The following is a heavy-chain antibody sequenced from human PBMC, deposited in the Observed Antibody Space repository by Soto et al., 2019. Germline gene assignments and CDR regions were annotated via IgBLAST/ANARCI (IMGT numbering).Heavy chain of an antibody. CDR3: ASTGSYY. V-gene: IGHV3-30*03. J-gene: IGHJ4*02. D-gene: IGHD4-17*01. CDR2: ISYDGSNK. CDR1: GFIFNNYG. Sequence: QAGGSLRLSCAASGFIFNNYGMHWVRQAPGKGLEWVAVISYDGSNKYYADSVKGRFTISRDNSKNTLYLQMNILRPEDTALYYCASTGSYYWGQGTLVTVSS.